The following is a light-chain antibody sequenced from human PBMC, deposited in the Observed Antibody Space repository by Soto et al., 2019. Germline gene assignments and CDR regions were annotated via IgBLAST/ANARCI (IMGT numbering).Light chain of an antibody. V-gene: IGKV3D-15*01. CDR3: QQYNNWPQNT. J-gene: IGKJ4*01. CDR2: DAS. Sequence: EIVLTQSPATLSLSPVERATLSGMASESVRSRLAWYQQKPGQPPRLLIFDASNRATVIPARFSGSGSGTEFTLTISSLQSEDFAVYYCQQYNNWPQNTFGGGTKVDIK. CDR1: ESVRSR.